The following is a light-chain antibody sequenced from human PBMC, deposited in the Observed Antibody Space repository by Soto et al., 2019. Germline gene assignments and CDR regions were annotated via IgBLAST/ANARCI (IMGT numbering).Light chain of an antibody. J-gene: IGKJ1*01. V-gene: IGKV1-5*03. Sequence: DVQITQSPSTLSASVGYRVTIACRASQSISSWLAWYQQKPGKAPKLLIYKASSLESGVPSRFRGSGSGTEFTLTISSLQPDDFATYYCQQYNSYWTFGQGTKVDIK. CDR3: QQYNSYWT. CDR1: QSISSW. CDR2: KAS.